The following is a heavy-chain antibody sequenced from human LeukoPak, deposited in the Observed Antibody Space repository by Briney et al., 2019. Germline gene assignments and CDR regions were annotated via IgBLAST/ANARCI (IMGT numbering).Heavy chain of an antibody. J-gene: IGHJ6*03. Sequence: PGGSLRLSCAASGFTFSSYAMSWVRQAPGKGLEWVSAISGSGGSTYYADSVKGRFTISRDNSKNTLYLQMNSLRAEDTAVYYCAKDYGGNPYYYYYMDVWGKGTTVTVSS. D-gene: IGHD4-23*01. CDR3: AKDYGGNPYYYYYMDV. CDR1: GFTFSSYA. V-gene: IGHV3-23*01. CDR2: ISGSGGST.